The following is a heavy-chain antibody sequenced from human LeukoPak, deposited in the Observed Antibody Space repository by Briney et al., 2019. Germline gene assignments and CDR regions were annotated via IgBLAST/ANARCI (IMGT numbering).Heavy chain of an antibody. Sequence: GGSLRLSCAASGFTFRSYAMNWVRQAPGKGLEWVSGTSGSGDNTYYADSVKGRFTISRDNSQNTLYLHMNSLGAEDTAIYYCAKDRIASPPQGRFDPWGQGTLVTVSS. V-gene: IGHV3-23*01. CDR3: AKDRIASPPQGRFDP. CDR2: TSGSGDNT. CDR1: GFTFRSYA. D-gene: IGHD6-6*01. J-gene: IGHJ5*02.